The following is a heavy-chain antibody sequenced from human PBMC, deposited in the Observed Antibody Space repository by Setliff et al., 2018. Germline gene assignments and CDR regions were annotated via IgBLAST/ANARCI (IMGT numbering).Heavy chain of an antibody. CDR2: ISDTALGI. CDR1: GGTFRTDG. D-gene: IGHD6-13*01. V-gene: IGHV3-23*01. J-gene: IGHJ4*02. Sequence: SCKASGGTFRTDGFNWVRQAPGQGLEWVSSISDTALGIYYADSVRGRFTISRDNSKKTLYLQMNSLRAEDTAVYYCVKDVVGYSSTWPKRDYFDYWGQGTLVTVSS. CDR3: VKDVVGYSSTWPKRDYFDY.